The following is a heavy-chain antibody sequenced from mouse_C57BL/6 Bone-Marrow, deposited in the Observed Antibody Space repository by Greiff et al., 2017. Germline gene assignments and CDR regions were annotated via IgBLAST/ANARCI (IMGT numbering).Heavy chain of an antibody. CDR3: ALGYYGLFAY. D-gene: IGHD1-2*01. Sequence: EVQVVESGPVLVKPGASVKMSCKASGYTFTDYYMNWVKQSHGKSLEWIGVINPYNGGTSYNQKFKGKATLTVDKSSSTAYMELNSLTSEDSAVYYCALGYYGLFAYWGQGTLVTVSA. CDR1: GYTFTDYY. J-gene: IGHJ3*01. CDR2: INPYNGGT. V-gene: IGHV1-19*01.